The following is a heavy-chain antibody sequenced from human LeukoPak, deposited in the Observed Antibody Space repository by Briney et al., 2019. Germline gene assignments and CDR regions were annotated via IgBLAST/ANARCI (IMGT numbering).Heavy chain of an antibody. D-gene: IGHD6-19*01. CDR1: GFTFSTYS. CDR3: AREDQWLPTY. CDR2: ISGSSSYI. Sequence: GGSLRLSCAVSGFTFSTYSMNWVRQAPGKGLEWVSSISGSSSYIYYADSVKGRFTISRDNAKNTLYLRMNSLRAEDTAVYYCAREDQWLPTYWGQGTLVTVSS. J-gene: IGHJ4*02. V-gene: IGHV3-21*01.